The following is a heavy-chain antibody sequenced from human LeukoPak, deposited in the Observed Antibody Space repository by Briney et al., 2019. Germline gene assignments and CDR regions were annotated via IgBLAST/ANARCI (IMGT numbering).Heavy chain of an antibody. CDR2: FDPEDGET. D-gene: IGHD2-2*01. CDR1: GYTLTELS. Sequence: GASVKVSCKVSGYTLTELSMHWVRQAPGKGLEWMGGFDPEDGETIYAQKFQGRVTMTEDTSTDTAYMELSSLRSEDTAVYYCATDLEVPAAIGPYGMDVWGQGTTVTVSS. J-gene: IGHJ6*02. V-gene: IGHV1-24*01. CDR3: ATDLEVPAAIGPYGMDV.